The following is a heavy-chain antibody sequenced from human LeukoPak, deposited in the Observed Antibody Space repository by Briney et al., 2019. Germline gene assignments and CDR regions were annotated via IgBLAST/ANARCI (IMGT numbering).Heavy chain of an antibody. CDR3: ARGQSGFYYGLDV. V-gene: IGHV4-61*03. J-gene: IGHJ6*02. D-gene: IGHD3-10*01. CDR1: GGSINSGDC. Sequence: SETLSLTCTVSGGSINSGDCWSWIRQPPGKGLEWIGYIYNSGTTSYNPSLKSRVTISEDTSKNHIYMRLSSVTDADTAVYYCARGQSGFYYGLDVWGQGTTVTVSS. CDR2: IYNSGTT.